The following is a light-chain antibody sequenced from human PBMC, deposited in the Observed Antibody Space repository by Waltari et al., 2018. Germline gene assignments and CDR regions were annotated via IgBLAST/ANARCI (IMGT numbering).Light chain of an antibody. CDR2: RNE. CDR3: AAWDDSVSGHTV. Sequence: QSLLTQPPSTSGTPGQGVTHPCSGTNSHLGSNPVTWYRHCPGTAPQLLIYRNENPPAGVPDRFSGSKSGSSAALAISGLRSEDEAAYYCAAWDDSVSGHTVFGTGTKVTVL. V-gene: IGLV1-47*01. CDR1: NSHLGSNP. J-gene: IGLJ1*01.